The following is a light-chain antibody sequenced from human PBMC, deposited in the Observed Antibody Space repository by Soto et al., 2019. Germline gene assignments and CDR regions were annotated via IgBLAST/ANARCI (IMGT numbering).Light chain of an antibody. CDR1: QSINGKD. CDR3: QHYEGPPPMYT. Sequence: EIVLTQSPGTLSLSPGERATLSCRASQSINGKDLSWYQQKPGQAPRRLIYGASDRAAGVADRFSGSGSGTDCTLTLSSLEPEDFAMYYCQHYEGPPPMYTFGPGTRLEIK. CDR2: GAS. J-gene: IGKJ2*01. V-gene: IGKV3-20*01.